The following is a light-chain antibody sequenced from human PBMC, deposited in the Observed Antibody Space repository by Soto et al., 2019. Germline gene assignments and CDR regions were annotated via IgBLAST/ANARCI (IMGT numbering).Light chain of an antibody. CDR2: GAS. J-gene: IGKJ2*01. V-gene: IGKV3-20*01. CDR1: QSVRSNY. CDR3: QQYKSWPYT. Sequence: EIVLTQSPGTLSLSPGERATLSCRASQSVRSNYLAWYQQKPGQAPRLLIFGASTRATGIADRFSGDGSGTDFTLTINRLQSEDFAIYYCQQYKSWPYTFGQGTKVDIK.